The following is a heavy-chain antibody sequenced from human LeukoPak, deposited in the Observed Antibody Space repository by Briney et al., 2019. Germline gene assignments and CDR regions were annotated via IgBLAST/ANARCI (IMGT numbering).Heavy chain of an antibody. CDR2: INPNSGGT. V-gene: IGHV1-2*02. CDR3: ARSPHILTGENFDY. CDR1: GYSFTAYY. Sequence: ASVKASCKASGYSFTAYYMHWMRQAPGQGLEWMGWINPNSGGTNYAQKFQGRVTMTRDTSITTAYLEMSRLRSDDTALYYCARSPHILTGENFDYWGQGTLVTVSS. D-gene: IGHD3-9*01. J-gene: IGHJ4*02.